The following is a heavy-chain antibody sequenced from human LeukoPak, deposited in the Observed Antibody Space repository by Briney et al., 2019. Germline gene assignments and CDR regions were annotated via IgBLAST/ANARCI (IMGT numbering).Heavy chain of an antibody. V-gene: IGHV4-39*01. CDR1: GGSIGSSSYY. CDR2: INYSGST. CDR3: ARLRSGFWSGYYPDY. D-gene: IGHD3-3*01. J-gene: IGHJ4*02. Sequence: SETLSLTCTVSGGSIGSSSYYWGWIRQPPGKGLEWIGSINYSGSTYYNPSLRSRVTISVDTSKNQFSLKLSSVTAADTAVYNCARLRSGFWSGYYPDYWGQGTLVTVSS.